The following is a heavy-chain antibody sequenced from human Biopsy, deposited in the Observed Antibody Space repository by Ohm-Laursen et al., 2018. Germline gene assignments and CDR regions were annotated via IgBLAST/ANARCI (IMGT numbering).Heavy chain of an antibody. CDR3: AADADGYYTEFDY. CDR2: IVPILGHL. CDR1: GGPSSSYA. V-gene: IGHV1-69*04. J-gene: IGHJ4*02. D-gene: IGHD3-3*01. Sequence: GPSVKVSCKASGGPSSSYAFSWVRQAPGQGLEWVGRIVPILGHLNYAQRFQGRVSITADKSTTYVYMELSRLTSGDTAVYYCAADADGYYTEFDYWGPGTLVTVSS.